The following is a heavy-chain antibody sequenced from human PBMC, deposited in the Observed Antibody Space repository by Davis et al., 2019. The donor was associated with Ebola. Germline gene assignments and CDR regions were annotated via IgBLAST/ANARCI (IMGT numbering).Heavy chain of an antibody. CDR3: ARRPVLSGMGQDRWLDP. D-gene: IGHD4/OR15-4a*01. Sequence: PSETLSLTCSVSGASVTSTNWNWVRQSPGRGLEWIANIDHSGNIYYNPSLMSRVSSSIDMSRNEVSLNLRSVTAADTAVYYCARRPVLSGMGQDRWLDPWGQGILVTVSP. CDR2: IDHSGNI. CDR1: GASVTSTN. J-gene: IGHJ5*02. V-gene: IGHV4-59*08.